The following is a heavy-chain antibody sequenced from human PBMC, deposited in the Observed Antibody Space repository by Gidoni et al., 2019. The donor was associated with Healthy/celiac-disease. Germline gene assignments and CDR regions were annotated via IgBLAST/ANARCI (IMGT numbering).Heavy chain of an antibody. CDR3: AIYRGIEASLG. V-gene: IGHV1-69*09. Sequence: VQLVQSGAEVKKRGSSVKVAGKASGRSFSSYAISCVRQAPGQVLEWMGRMIPILGIANYAQKFQGRVKITADKSTSTAYMELSSLRSEDTAVYYCAIYRGIEASLGWGQGTMVTVSS. D-gene: IGHD6-13*01. J-gene: IGHJ3*01. CDR2: MIPILGIA. CDR1: GRSFSSYA.